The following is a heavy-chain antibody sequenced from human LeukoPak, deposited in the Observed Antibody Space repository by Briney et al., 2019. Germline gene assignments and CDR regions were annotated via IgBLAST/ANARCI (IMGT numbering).Heavy chain of an antibody. J-gene: IGHJ5*02. CDR2: ITSSSSYI. V-gene: IGHV3-21*04. CDR1: GFTFSSYS. CDR3: AKGRARDGYIS. Sequence: PGGSLRLSCAASGFTFSSYSMSWVRQAPGKGLEWVSSITSSSSYIYYADSLKGRFTISRDNAKNSLYLQMNSLRAEDTAIYYCAKGRARDGYISSGQGILVTVSS. D-gene: IGHD5-24*01.